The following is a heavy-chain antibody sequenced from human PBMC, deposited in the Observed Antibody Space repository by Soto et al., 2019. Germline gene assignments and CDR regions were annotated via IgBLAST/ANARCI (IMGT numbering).Heavy chain of an antibody. CDR1: GGSTSSYY. J-gene: IGHJ4*02. Sequence: SXTLSLTCIVSGGSTSSYYWSCIRQRPWKGLEWIGYIYYSGSTNYNPSLKSRVTISVDTSKNQFSLKLSSVTAADSAVFYCARTYYYDSSGYYYFDYWGQGTLVTVSS. V-gene: IGHV4-59*01. D-gene: IGHD3-22*01. CDR2: IYYSGST. CDR3: ARTYYYDSSGYYYFDY.